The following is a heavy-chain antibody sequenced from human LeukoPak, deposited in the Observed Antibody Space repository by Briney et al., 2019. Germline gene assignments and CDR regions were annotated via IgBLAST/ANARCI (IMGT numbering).Heavy chain of an antibody. D-gene: IGHD5-24*01. Sequence: TPVNPSFKASGYTFTSYYMHWVRQAPGQGLELMGIINPSGGSTSYAQKFQGRVTMTRDMSTSTVYMELSSLRSEDTAVYYCARGPEMLGFGTYWGPGNLVSVSS. V-gene: IGHV1-46*01. CDR1: GYTFTSYY. J-gene: IGHJ4*02. CDR3: ARGPEMLGFGTY. CDR2: INPSGGST.